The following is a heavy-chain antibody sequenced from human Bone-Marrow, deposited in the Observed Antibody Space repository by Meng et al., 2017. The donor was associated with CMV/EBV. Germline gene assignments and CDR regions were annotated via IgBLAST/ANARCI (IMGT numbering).Heavy chain of an antibody. J-gene: IGHJ6*02. CDR2: IYSGGST. CDR1: GFTVSSNY. V-gene: IGHV3-66*01. Sequence: GESLKISCAASGFTVSSNYMSWVRQAPGKGLEWVSVIYSGGSTYYADSVKGRFTISRDNSKNTLYLQMNSLRAEDTAVYYCARDREFMKGFLEWLPVYYGMDVWGQGTTVTVSS. D-gene: IGHD3-3*01. CDR3: ARDREFMKGFLEWLPVYYGMDV.